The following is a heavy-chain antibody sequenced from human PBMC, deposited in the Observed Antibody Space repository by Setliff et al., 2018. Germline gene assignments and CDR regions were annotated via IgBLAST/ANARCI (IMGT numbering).Heavy chain of an antibody. V-gene: IGHV4-38-2*01. CDR2: VYDSGTT. D-gene: IGHD3-22*01. J-gene: IGHJ5*02. CDR3: ARHLVTYDSSGYYWDWFDP. Sequence: SETLSLTCAVSGVSINSLNWWTWIRQPPGKGLEWIGTVYDSGTTYYNPSLRSRVSISLDTSKSQFFLKLNSVTAADTAVYYCARHLVTYDSSGYYWDWFDPWGQGTLVTVSS. CDR1: GVSINSLNW.